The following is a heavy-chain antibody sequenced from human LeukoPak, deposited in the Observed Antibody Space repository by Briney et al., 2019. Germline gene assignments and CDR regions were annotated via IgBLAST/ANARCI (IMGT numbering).Heavy chain of an antibody. CDR3: ARYDGGSGPFDY. Sequence: GGSLRLSCAASGFTFSDYYMSWIRQAPGKGLEWISYISSSGSTIYYADSVKGRFTVSRDNSKNTLYLQMNSLRAEDTAVYYCARYDGGSGPFDYWGQGTLVTVSS. J-gene: IGHJ4*02. D-gene: IGHD3-10*01. V-gene: IGHV3-11*01. CDR1: GFTFSDYY. CDR2: ISSSGSTI.